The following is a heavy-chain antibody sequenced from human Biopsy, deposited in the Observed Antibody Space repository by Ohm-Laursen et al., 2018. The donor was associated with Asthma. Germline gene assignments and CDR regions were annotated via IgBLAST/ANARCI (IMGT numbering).Heavy chain of an antibody. CDR2: ISYDGNHK. V-gene: IGHV3-30*18. CDR1: GFMFRSFC. J-gene: IGHJ4*02. D-gene: IGHD5-12*01. CDR3: AKRRGYSGHDNDY. Sequence: SLRLSCSASGFMFRSFCMHWVRQAPGKGLEWVAVISYDGNHKFYEDSVKGRITISSDNYKNTLYLQMNSLRTEDTAVYYCAKRRGYSGHDNDYWGQGTLVTVSS.